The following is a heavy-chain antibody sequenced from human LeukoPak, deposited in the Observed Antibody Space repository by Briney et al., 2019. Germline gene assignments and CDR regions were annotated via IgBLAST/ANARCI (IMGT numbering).Heavy chain of an antibody. D-gene: IGHD6-13*01. V-gene: IGHV1-8*01. CDR2: MNPNSGNT. J-gene: IGHJ5*02. CDR3: ARGGRQQLASNWFDP. CDR1: GYTFTSYD. Sequence: GASVKVSCKASGYTFTSYDINWVRQATGQGLEWRGWMNPNSGNTGYAQKCQGRVTMTTDTSTSTAYMELRSLRSDDTAVYNCARGGRQQLASNWFDPWGQGTLVTVSS.